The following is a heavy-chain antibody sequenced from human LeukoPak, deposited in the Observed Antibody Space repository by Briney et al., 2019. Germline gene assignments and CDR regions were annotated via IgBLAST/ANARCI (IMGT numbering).Heavy chain of an antibody. V-gene: IGHV2-70*11. J-gene: IGHJ3*02. Sequence: VSGPTLVNPTQTLTLTCTFSGFSLSTSGMCVSWIRQPPGKALEWLARIDWDDDKYYSTSLKTRLTISKDTSKSQVVLTMTNMDPVDTATYYCARGYCSSTSRAFDIWGQGTMVTVSS. CDR3: ARGYCSSTSRAFDI. CDR2: IDWDDDK. CDR1: GFSLSTSGMC. D-gene: IGHD2-2*01.